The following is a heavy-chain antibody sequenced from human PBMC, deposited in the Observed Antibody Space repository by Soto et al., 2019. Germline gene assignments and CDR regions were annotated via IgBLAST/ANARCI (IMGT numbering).Heavy chain of an antibody. Sequence: EVQLVESGGGLVKPGVSLRLSCVASGFTFRTYTMNWVRQAPGKGLEWVSGIRGFSPYTFYAESVNGRFTISRDNAKNSLYLQVNSLGVEDTAVYYCARDRGYDAHDYYYNALDGCGQGTPVTVSS. CDR2: IRGFSPYT. CDR1: GFTFRTYT. D-gene: IGHD2-15*01. J-gene: IGHJ6*02. V-gene: IGHV3-21*01. CDR3: ARDRGYDAHDYYYNALDG.